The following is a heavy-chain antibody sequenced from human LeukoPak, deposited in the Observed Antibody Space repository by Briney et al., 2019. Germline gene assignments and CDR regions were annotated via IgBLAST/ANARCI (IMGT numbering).Heavy chain of an antibody. J-gene: IGHJ4*02. CDR2: IIPIFGTA. D-gene: IGHD2-21*02. CDR1: GYTFTGYY. Sequence: GASVKVSCKASGYTFTGYYMHWVRQAPGQGLEWMGGIIPIFGTANYAQKFQGRVTITTDESTSTAYMELSSLRSEDTAVYYCARDPEGGGDSPTDYWGQGTLVTVSS. CDR3: ARDPEGGGDSPTDY. V-gene: IGHV1-69*05.